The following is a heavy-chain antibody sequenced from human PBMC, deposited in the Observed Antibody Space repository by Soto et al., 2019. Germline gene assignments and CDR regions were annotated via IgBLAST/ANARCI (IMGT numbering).Heavy chain of an antibody. D-gene: IGHD6-19*01. J-gene: IGHJ4*02. Sequence: QVQLVESGGGLVKPGGSLRLSCAASGFTFSGYYMSWIRQAPGKGLEWISYISSSGTTENYADSVKGRFTVSRDNANNSLYLQVNRLRAEDTAVYYCARDRGAVVGQYFDYWGQGTLVTVSS. CDR1: GFTFSGYY. CDR2: ISSSGTTE. V-gene: IGHV3-11*01. CDR3: ARDRGAVVGQYFDY.